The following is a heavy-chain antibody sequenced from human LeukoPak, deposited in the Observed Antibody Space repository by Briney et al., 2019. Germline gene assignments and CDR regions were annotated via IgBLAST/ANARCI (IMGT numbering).Heavy chain of an antibody. V-gene: IGHV1-18*01. CDR2: ISAYNGNT. D-gene: IGHD6-13*01. CDR1: GYTFTSYG. J-gene: IGHJ3*02. CDR3: ARDSGIAAAGTGFDDAFDI. Sequence: GASVKVSCKASGYTFTSYGISWVRQAPGQGLEWMGWISAYNGNTNYAQKLQGRVTMTTDTSTSTAYMELRSLRSDDTAVYYCARDSGIAAAGTGFDDAFDIWGQGTMVTVSS.